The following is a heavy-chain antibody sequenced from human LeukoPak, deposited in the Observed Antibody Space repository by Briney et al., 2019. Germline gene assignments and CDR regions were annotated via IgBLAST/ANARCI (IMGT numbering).Heavy chain of an antibody. CDR3: ARIDSSGYPPHFDY. J-gene: IGHJ4*02. D-gene: IGHD3-22*01. Sequence: SETLSLTCTVSGGSISSYYWSWIRQPPGKGLEWIGYIYYSGSTNYNPSLKSRVTISVDTSKNQFSLKLSSVTAADTAVYYCARIDSSGYPPHFDYWDQGTLVTVSS. CDR2: IYYSGST. V-gene: IGHV4-59*01. CDR1: GGSISSYY.